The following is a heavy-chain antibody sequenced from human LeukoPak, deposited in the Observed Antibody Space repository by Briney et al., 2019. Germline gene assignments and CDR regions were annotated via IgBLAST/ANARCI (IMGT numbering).Heavy chain of an antibody. D-gene: IGHD3-16*01. CDR1: AFTFSSSW. V-gene: IGHV3-21*01. Sequence: GGSLRLSCVASAFTFSSSWMNWVRQAPGKGREWGSSISSSSSYIYYADSVKGPFTISRDNAKHSLYLQMNSMRAEDTAVYYCARGKGGGAYWGQGTLVTVSS. CDR2: ISSSSSYI. J-gene: IGHJ4*02. CDR3: ARGKGGGAY.